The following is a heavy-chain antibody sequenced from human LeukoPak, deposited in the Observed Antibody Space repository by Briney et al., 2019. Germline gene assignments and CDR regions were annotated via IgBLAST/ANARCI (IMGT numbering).Heavy chain of an antibody. J-gene: IGHJ4*02. V-gene: IGHV3-23*01. D-gene: IGHD1-26*01. CDR3: AKGGPTGSNYFDF. Sequence: GGSLRLSCAASGFSFTNYAMTWVRQAPGKGLEWVSAISGSVGSTSYADGVRGRFTVSRDNSKTTLYLQMNSLRADDTAVYYCAKGGPTGSNYFDFWGQGTLVTVSS. CDR1: GFSFTNYA. CDR2: ISGSVGST.